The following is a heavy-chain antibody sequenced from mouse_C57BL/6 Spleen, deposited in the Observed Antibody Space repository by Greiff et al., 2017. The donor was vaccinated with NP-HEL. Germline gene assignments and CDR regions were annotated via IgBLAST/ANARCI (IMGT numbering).Heavy chain of an antibody. CDR2: INPYNGGT. D-gene: IGHD2-3*01. Sequence: EVKLMESGPVLVKPGASVKMSCKASGYTFTDYYMNWVKQSHGKSLEWIGVINPYNGGTSYNQKFKGKATLTVDKSSSTAYMELNSLTSEDSAVYYCARGDGYQTMDYWGQGTSVTVSS. V-gene: IGHV1-19*01. J-gene: IGHJ4*01. CDR1: GYTFTDYY. CDR3: ARGDGYQTMDY.